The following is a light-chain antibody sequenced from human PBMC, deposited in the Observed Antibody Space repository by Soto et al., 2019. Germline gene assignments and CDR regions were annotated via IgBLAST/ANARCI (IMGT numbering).Light chain of an antibody. V-gene: IGKV3-11*01. CDR2: DAS. Sequence: EIVLTQSPATLSLSPGERATLSFRASQSVSSYLAWYQQKPGQAPRLLIYDASNRATGIPARFSGSGSGTDFTLTISSLEPEDFAVYYCQQRSNWPPGGTFGQGTKVEIK. J-gene: IGKJ1*01. CDR3: QQRSNWPPGGT. CDR1: QSVSSY.